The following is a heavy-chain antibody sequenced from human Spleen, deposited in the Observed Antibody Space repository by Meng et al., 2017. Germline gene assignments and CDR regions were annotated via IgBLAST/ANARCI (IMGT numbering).Heavy chain of an antibody. J-gene: IGHJ6*02. CDR2: IYHSGST. CDR3: ATPYYYGSGSYGV. CDR1: GGSITNYY. Sequence: SETLSLTCTVSGGSITNYYWSWIRQPPGKGLEWIGSIYHSGSTYYNPSLKSRVTISVDTSKNQFSLKLSSVTAADTAVYYCATPYYYGSGSYGVWGQGTTVTVSS. V-gene: IGHV4-59*08. D-gene: IGHD3-10*01.